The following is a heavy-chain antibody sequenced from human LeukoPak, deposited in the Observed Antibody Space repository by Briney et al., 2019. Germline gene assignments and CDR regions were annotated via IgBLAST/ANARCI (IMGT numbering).Heavy chain of an antibody. D-gene: IGHD2-2*01. CDR1: GFTFSTYG. CDR3: AKEGGGYCSSPTCHFLDY. Sequence: GGSPRLSCAASGFTFSTYGMHWVRQAPGKGLEWVAVISYDGSNKYYADSVRGRFTISRDNSKNALSLQMNSLRAEDTAVYYCAKEGGGYCSSPTCHFLDYWGQGTPVTVSS. J-gene: IGHJ4*02. V-gene: IGHV3-30*18. CDR2: ISYDGSNK.